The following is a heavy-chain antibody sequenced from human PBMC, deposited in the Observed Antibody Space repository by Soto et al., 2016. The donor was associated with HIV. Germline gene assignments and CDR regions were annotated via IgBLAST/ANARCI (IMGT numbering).Heavy chain of an antibody. CDR2: INKDGSTT. CDR1: GFSSSNYW. CDR3: SRDTFGPDDY. D-gene: IGHD3-16*01. J-gene: IGHJ4*02. V-gene: IGHV3-74*01. Sequence: EVQLVESGGGLVQPGGSLRLSCAASGFSSSNYWMHWVRQAPGKGLVWVSRINKDGSTTTYADSVRGRFTISRDYAKNTLYLQMNTLRVEDTAVYYCSRDTFGPDDYWGQGTLATVSS.